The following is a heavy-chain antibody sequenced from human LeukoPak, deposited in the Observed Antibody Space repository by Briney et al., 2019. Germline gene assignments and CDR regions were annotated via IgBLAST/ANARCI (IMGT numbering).Heavy chain of an antibody. Sequence: SETLSLTCTVSGGSINSYYWSWIRQPPGKGLEWIGYIFYSGSTNYNPSLKSRVTISVDTSKNQFSLNLRSVTAADTAVYYCARARYYYAIWGQGTMVTVSS. CDR3: ARARYYYAI. CDR1: GGSINSYY. V-gene: IGHV4-59*01. J-gene: IGHJ3*02. CDR2: IFYSGST. D-gene: IGHD3-10*01.